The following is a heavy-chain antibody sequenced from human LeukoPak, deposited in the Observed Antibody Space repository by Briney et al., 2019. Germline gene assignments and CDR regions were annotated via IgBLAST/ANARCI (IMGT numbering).Heavy chain of an antibody. Sequence: SETLSLTCTLSGVSISTTNYYWGWIRQPPGKGLEWIGSISYSGSTYYNPSLKSRGTISVDTSKNQFSLKLNSVTAADTAVYYCASSPVEFSYDGSGYYPYGFDYWGQGTLVTVSS. CDR1: GVSISTTNYY. CDR3: ASSPVEFSYDGSGYYPYGFDY. D-gene: IGHD3-22*01. CDR2: ISYSGST. J-gene: IGHJ4*02. V-gene: IGHV4-39*01.